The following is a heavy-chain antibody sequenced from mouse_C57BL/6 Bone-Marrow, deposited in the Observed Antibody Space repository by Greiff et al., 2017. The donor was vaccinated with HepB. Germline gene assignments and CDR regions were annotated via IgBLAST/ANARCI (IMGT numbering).Heavy chain of an antibody. CDR1: GYTFTDYY. D-gene: IGHD1-1*01. Sequence: QVQLRQSGPELVKPGASVKISCKASGYTFTDYYINWVKQRPGQGLEWIGWIFPGSGSTYYNEKFKGNATLTFDKSSSTAYMLLSSLTSEDSAFYVCAREGYYGISYWYFDVWGTGTTVTVSS. J-gene: IGHJ1*03. V-gene: IGHV1-75*01. CDR3: AREGYYGISYWYFDV. CDR2: IFPGSGST.